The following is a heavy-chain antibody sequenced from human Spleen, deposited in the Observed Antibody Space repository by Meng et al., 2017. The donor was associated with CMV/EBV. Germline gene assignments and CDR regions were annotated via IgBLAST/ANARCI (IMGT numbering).Heavy chain of an antibody. CDR1: GGSFSGYC. J-gene: IGHJ4*02. CDR3: ARTYNYGHTPIDY. D-gene: IGHD5-18*01. V-gene: IGHV4-34*01. CDR2: IGEINHDGSP. Sequence: GSLRLSCAVYGGSFSGYCWSWIRQPPGKGLEWIGEIGEINHDGSPNYNPSLKSRVTISVDTSKNQVSLDLSSVSAADTAVYYCARTYNYGHTPIDYWGQGTPVTVSS.